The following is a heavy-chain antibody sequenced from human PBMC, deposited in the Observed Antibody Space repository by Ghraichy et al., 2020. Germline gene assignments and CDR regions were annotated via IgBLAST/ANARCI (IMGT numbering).Heavy chain of an antibody. J-gene: IGHJ4*02. V-gene: IGHV1-69*13. CDR3: ARENGDYALYFDY. Sequence: SVKVSCKASGGTFSSYAISWVRQAPGQGLEWMGGIIPIFGTANYAQKFQGRVTITADESMSTAYMELSSLRSEDTAVYYCARENGDYALYFDYWGQGTLVTVSS. CDR1: GGTFSSYA. CDR2: IIPIFGTA. D-gene: IGHD4-17*01.